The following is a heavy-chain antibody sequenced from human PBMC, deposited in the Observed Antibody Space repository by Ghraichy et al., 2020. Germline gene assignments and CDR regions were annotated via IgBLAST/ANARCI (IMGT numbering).Heavy chain of an antibody. V-gene: IGHV4-59*01. D-gene: IGHD4-17*01. Sequence: SETLSLTCTVSGDSISGYSWSWIRQPPGKVLEWICYIFSSGTTTYNPSLKSRVTMSIDTSKNQFSLKLNSTSAADSAIYYCARILRTGLSVRFFDYWGQGTLVTVSS. CDR1: GDSISGYS. CDR3: ARILRTGLSVRFFDY. J-gene: IGHJ4*02. CDR2: IFSSGTT.